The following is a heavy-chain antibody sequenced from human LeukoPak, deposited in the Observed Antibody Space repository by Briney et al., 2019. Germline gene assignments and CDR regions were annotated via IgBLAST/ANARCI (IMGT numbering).Heavy chain of an antibody. V-gene: IGHV4-34*01. CDR2: INHSGST. CDR3: ASRSRYYGSGSYYNHYYYYMDV. CDR1: GGSFSGYY. J-gene: IGHJ6*03. D-gene: IGHD3-10*01. Sequence: KPSETLSLTCAVYGGSFSGYYWSWIRQPPGKGLEWIGEINHSGSTNYNPSLKSRVTISVDTSKNQFSLKLSSVTAADTAVYYCASRSRYYGSGSYYNHYYYYMDVWGKGTTVTISS.